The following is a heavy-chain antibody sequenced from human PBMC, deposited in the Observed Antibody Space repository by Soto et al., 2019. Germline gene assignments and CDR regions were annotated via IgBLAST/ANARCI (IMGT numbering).Heavy chain of an antibody. Sequence: PGGSLRLSCAASGFTFSSYAMSWVRQAPGKGLEWVSGISNSGGSTYYAESVKGRFTISRDSSKNTLFLQMDSLRAGDTAVYYCTKAFSVNLYNFDYWGQGALVTVSS. CDR1: GFTFSSYA. CDR2: ISNSGGST. V-gene: IGHV3-23*01. CDR3: TKAFSVNLYNFDY. D-gene: IGHD2-2*02. J-gene: IGHJ4*02.